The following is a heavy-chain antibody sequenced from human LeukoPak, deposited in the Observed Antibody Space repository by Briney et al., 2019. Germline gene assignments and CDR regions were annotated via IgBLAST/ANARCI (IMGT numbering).Heavy chain of an antibody. V-gene: IGHV3-33*01. J-gene: IGHJ3*02. CDR2: IWYDGSNK. CDR1: GFTFSSYG. CDR3: ARAWSLDAFDI. D-gene: IGHD2-8*01. Sequence: PGGSLRLSCAASGFTFSSYGMHWVRQAPGKGLEWVAVIWYDGSNKYYADSVKGRFTISRDNSKNTLYLQMNSLRAEDTAVYYCARAWSLDAFDIWGQGTMVTVSS.